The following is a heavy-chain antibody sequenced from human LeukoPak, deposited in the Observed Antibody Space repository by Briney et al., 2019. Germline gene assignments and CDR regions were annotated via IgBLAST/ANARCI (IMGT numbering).Heavy chain of an antibody. CDR2: IYSGGST. CDR1: GFIVSSNY. J-gene: IGHJ1*01. CDR3: ARTDETAPAEDFQH. Sequence: GGSLRLSCAASGFIVSSNYMSWVRQAPGKGLEWVSVIYSGGSTYYSDSVKGRFTISRDNSKNTLYLQMKSLRAEDTAVYYCARTDETAPAEDFQHWGQGTLVTVSS. D-gene: IGHD2-21*02. V-gene: IGHV3-53*01.